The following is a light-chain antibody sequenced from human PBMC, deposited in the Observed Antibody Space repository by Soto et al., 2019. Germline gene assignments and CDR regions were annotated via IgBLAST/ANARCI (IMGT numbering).Light chain of an antibody. Sequence: EIVMKHSPATLSVSPWERATLSCRASQSFSSNLAWYQQKPGQAPRLLIYGASTRATGIPARFSGSGSGTEFTLTISSLQSEDFAVYYCQQYNNWPLLTFGGGTKVDIK. CDR1: QSFSSN. CDR2: GAS. J-gene: IGKJ4*01. V-gene: IGKV3-15*01. CDR3: QQYNNWPLLT.